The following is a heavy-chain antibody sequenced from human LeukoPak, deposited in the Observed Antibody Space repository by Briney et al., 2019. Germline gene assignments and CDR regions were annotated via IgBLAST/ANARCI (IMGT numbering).Heavy chain of an antibody. J-gene: IGHJ4*02. D-gene: IGHD3-16*01. Sequence: PGGSLRLSCAASGFTFSSYDMNWVRQAPGKGLEWVSFISSSTTTIYYADSLTGRFTISRDNAKNSLYLQMNSLRAEDTAVYYCARGPHWGAHWAGYFDFWGQGILVTVS. V-gene: IGHV3-48*01. CDR1: GFTFSSYD. CDR3: ARGPHWGAHWAGYFDF. CDR2: ISSSTTTI.